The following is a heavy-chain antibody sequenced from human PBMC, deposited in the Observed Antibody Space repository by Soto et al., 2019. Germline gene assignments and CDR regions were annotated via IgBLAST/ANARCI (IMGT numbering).Heavy chain of an antibody. V-gene: IGHV1-69*08. CDR2: IIPILGIA. CDR3: ARDLAYCGGDCYSP. Sequence: QVQLVQSGAEVKKPGSSVKVSCKASGGTFSSYTISWVRQAPGQGLEWMGRIIPILGIANYAQKFQGRVTITADKATSTAYMELRSLRSEDTAVYYCARDLAYCGGDCYSPWGQGTLVTVSS. CDR1: GGTFSSYT. D-gene: IGHD2-21*02. J-gene: IGHJ5*02.